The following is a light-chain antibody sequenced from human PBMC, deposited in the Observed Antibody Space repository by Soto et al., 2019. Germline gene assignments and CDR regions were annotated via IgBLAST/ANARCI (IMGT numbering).Light chain of an antibody. CDR3: QQYNNLPIT. J-gene: IGKJ5*01. Sequence: EIVMTQSPDTLSVSPGERATLYCRASQSVSSTLAWYQHNPGQAPRLLIYGASTRATGVPAKFSGSGSGTEFTLTISSLQSEDFAVYHCQQYNNLPITFGQGTRLEIK. CDR2: GAS. CDR1: QSVSST. V-gene: IGKV3-15*01.